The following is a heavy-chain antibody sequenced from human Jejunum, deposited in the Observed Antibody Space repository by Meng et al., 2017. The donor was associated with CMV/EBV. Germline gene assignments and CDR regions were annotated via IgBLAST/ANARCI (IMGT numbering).Heavy chain of an antibody. J-gene: IGHJ4*02. V-gene: IGHV4-59*11. CDR3: ARGLGHASNNSHDY. Sequence: SGESMRSHYWSWIRQPPGKGLEWMGHVYYSGSATYSPSLRSRVSILLDMSKNQFSLKLRSVTAADTAMYFCARGLGHASNNSHDYWGQGTLVTVSS. CDR2: VYYSGSA. CDR1: GESMRSHY. D-gene: IGHD1-1*01.